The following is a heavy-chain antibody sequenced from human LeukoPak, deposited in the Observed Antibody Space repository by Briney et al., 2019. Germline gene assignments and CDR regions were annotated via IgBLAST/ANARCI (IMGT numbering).Heavy chain of an antibody. CDR2: ISYDGSNK. Sequence: GRALRLSCAASGVTFSSYAMHWVRQAPGKGLEWVAVISYDGSNKYYADSVKGRFTITRDNAKNTLYLQMNSLRAEDTAVYYCAKDQGAVAGYYWGQGTLVTVSS. CDR3: AKDQGAVAGYY. D-gene: IGHD6-19*01. V-gene: IGHV3-30*04. J-gene: IGHJ4*02. CDR1: GVTFSSYA.